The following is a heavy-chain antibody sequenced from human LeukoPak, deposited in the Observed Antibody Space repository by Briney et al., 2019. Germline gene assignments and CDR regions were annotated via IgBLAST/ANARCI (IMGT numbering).Heavy chain of an antibody. D-gene: IGHD1-26*01. V-gene: IGHV3-23*01. Sequence: GGSLRLSCTASGFTFSTYAMTWVRQAPGKGLEWVSVISHGRDNAWYADSVKGRFTISRDNSKSTLFLQMNSLRADDTAIYYCAKGRTGYYEGLDYWGQGILVTVSS. CDR1: GFTFSTYA. CDR3: AKGRTGYYEGLDY. CDR2: ISHGRDNA. J-gene: IGHJ4*02.